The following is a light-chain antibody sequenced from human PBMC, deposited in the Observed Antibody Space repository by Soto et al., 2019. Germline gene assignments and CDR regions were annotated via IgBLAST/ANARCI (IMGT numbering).Light chain of an antibody. J-gene: IGLJ2*01. CDR1: SSDVGGYNN. CDR3: CSYAGSYTVV. V-gene: IGLV2-11*01. CDR2: DVS. Sequence: QSALTQPRSVSGSPGQSVTISCTGTSSDVGGYNNFSWYQQHPGKAPKLMIYDVSKRPSGVPDRFSGSKSGNTASLTISGLQAEDEADYYCCSYAGSYTVVFGGGTQLTVL.